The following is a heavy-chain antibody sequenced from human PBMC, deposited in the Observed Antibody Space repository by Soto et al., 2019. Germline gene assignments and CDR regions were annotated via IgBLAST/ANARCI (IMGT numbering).Heavy chain of an antibody. CDR3: ARRRKSSGCEY. CDR2: IYYSGST. V-gene: IGHV4-39*01. CDR1: GGSVSGDSHY. J-gene: IGHJ4*02. Sequence: SGTLSLTCSVSGGSVSGDSHYWGWIRQPPGKGLEWIGSIYYSGSTYYNPSLKSRVTISVDTSKNQFSLKLSSVTAADTAVYYCARRRKSSGCEYWGQGTLVTVSS. D-gene: IGHD6-19*01.